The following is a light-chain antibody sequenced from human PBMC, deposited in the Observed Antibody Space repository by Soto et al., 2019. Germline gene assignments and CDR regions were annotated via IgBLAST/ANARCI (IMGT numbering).Light chain of an antibody. CDR1: SSDVGGYNY. Sequence: QSALTQPASVSGSPGQSITISCTGTSSDVGGYNYVSWYQQHPGKAPKLMIYEVRNRPSGVSNRFSGSKSGNTASLTISGLQAEDESYYYCSAYTSSSTLYVFGTGTKVTVL. CDR3: SAYTSSSTLYV. CDR2: EVR. V-gene: IGLV2-14*01. J-gene: IGLJ1*01.